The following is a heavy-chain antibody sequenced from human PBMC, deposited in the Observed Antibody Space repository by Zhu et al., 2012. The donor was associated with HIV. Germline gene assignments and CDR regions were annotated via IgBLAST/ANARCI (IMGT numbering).Heavy chain of an antibody. V-gene: IGHV4-4*07. Sequence: QVQLQESGPGLVKPSETLSLTCTVSGGSVNSHYWGWIRQPAGKGLECIGRINTSGNTNYNPSLKSRVTMSVDTSNNQFSLKLSSVTAADTAVYYCARICSGGVCYFNDAFDIWGQGTMVTSLQ. CDR1: GGSVNSHY. CDR2: INTSGNT. CDR3: ARICSGGVCYFNDAFDI. J-gene: IGHJ3*02. D-gene: IGHD2-15*01.